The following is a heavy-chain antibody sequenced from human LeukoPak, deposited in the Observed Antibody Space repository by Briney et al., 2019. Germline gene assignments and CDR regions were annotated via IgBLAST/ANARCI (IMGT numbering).Heavy chain of an antibody. Sequence: SGPTLVKPTQTLTLTCTFSGFSLSTSGVGVGWIRQPPGKALEWLALIYWNDDKRYSPSLKSRLTITKDTSKNQVVLTMTNMDPVDTATYYCAHRQPTYYYDSTGAFDIWGQGTMVTVSS. V-gene: IGHV2-5*01. D-gene: IGHD3-22*01. CDR2: IYWNDDK. CDR1: GFSLSTSGVG. CDR3: AHRQPTYYYDSTGAFDI. J-gene: IGHJ3*02.